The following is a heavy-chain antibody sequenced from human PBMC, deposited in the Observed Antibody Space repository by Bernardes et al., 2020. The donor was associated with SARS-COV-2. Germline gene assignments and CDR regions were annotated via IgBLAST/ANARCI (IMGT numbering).Heavy chain of an antibody. CDR1: EGPFRDYA. CDR3: ARGIRNRHYYYGVDV. Sequence: SVKVSCKASEGPFRDYAISWVRQAPGQGLEWLGGIIPRFDKTNYAQKFQGRVAITTDESTSAVYLVLTSLTSDDTAMYYCARGIRNRHYYYGVDVWGQGTTVIVYS. CDR2: IIPRFDKT. V-gene: IGHV1-69*05. J-gene: IGHJ6*02. D-gene: IGHD1-20*01.